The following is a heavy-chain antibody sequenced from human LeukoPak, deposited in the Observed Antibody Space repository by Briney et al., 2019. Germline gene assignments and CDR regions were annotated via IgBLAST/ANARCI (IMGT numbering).Heavy chain of an antibody. CDR3: AKLWSTSRGAFDI. CDR1: GFTFSSYG. D-gene: IGHD1-1*01. Sequence: SGRSLRLSCAASGFTFSSYGMHWVRQAPGKGLEWVAVISYDGSNKYYADSVKGRFTISRDNSKNTLYLQMNSLRAEDTAVYYCAKLWSTSRGAFDIWGQGTMVTVSS. CDR2: ISYDGSNK. V-gene: IGHV3-30*18. J-gene: IGHJ3*02.